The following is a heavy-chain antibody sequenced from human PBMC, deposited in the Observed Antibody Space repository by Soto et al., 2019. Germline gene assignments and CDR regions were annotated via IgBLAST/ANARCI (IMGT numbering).Heavy chain of an antibody. CDR1: GGSISSGGYY. CDR3: ARAPPVWRAVAGIWFDP. D-gene: IGHD6-19*01. CDR2: IYYSGST. J-gene: IGHJ5*02. V-gene: IGHV4-31*03. Sequence: QVQLQESGPGLVKPSQTLSLTCTVSGGSISSGGYYWSWIRQHPGKGLEWIGYIYYSGSTYYNPSLKSRVTISVDTPKNPSSLKLSSVTAADTAVYYCARAPPVWRAVAGIWFDPWGQGTLVTVSS.